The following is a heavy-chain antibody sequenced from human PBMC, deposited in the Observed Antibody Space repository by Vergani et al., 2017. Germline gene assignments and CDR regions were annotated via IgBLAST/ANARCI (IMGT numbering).Heavy chain of an antibody. V-gene: IGHV4-4*03. CDR2: IYHSGST. CDR3: ARYTDYYYGMDV. Sequence: QVQLQESGPGLVKPPGTLSLTCAVSGGSISSSNWWSWVRQPPGKGLEWIGEIYHSGSTNYNPSLKSRVTISEDKSKNQFSLKLSSVTAADTAVYYCARYTDYYYGMDVWGQGTTVTVSS. J-gene: IGHJ6*02. CDR1: GGSISSSNW.